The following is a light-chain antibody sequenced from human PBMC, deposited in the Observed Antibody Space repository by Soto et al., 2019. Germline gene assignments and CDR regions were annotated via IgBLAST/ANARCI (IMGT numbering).Light chain of an antibody. V-gene: IGLV2-14*01. J-gene: IGLJ3*02. CDR1: SSDFGGYNY. CDR3: SSYTSTISWV. Sequence: QSVLTQPASVSGSPGQSITISCTGTSSDFGGYNYVSWYQQHPGKAPKLMIYEVTNRPSGVSDRFSGSKSGNTASLTISGLQAEDEADYYCSSYTSTISWVFGGGTKLTVL. CDR2: EVT.